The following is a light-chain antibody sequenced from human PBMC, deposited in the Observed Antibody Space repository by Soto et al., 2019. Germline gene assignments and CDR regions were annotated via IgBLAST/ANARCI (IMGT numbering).Light chain of an antibody. J-gene: IGKJ4*01. Sequence: EIVMTQSPATLSLSPGDTATLSCRASQSVASNLAWYQQKPGQPPSLLIYGVSTRATGVPARFSGSGSETDFSLTISSLQIEDFALYYCQQSNNGPPLTFGGGTKVDI. V-gene: IGKV3-15*01. CDR2: GVS. CDR3: QQSNNGPPLT. CDR1: QSVASN.